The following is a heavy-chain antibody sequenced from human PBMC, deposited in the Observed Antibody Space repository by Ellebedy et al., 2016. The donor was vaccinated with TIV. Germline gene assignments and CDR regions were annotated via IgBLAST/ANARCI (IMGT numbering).Heavy chain of an antibody. CDR1: GFTFSSSD. J-gene: IGHJ4*02. CDR3: ARRLGFTSGPLAD. D-gene: IGHD6-19*01. Sequence: GGSLRLXXAASGFTFSSSDMHWVRQPTGKGLEWVSAIGTTGRTYYPDSVKGRFTISRENAQNSLYLQMTSLRDGDTAVYYCARRLGFTSGPLADWGQGILVTVSS. CDR2: IGTTGRT. V-gene: IGHV3-13*01.